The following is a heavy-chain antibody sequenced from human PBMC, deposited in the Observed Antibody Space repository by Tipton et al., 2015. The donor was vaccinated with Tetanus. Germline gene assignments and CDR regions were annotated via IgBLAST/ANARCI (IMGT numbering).Heavy chain of an antibody. Sequence: TLSLTCTVSGGSISSGGYYWSWIRQHPGKGLEWIGYIYYSGSTYYNPSLKSRVTISVDTSQNQFSLKLSSVTTADTAVYYCARWKEFEDLCCFDYWGQGTLVTVSA. V-gene: IGHV4-31*03. CDR2: IYYSGST. J-gene: IGHJ4*02. D-gene: IGHD1-1*01. CDR1: GGSISSGGYY. CDR3: ARWKEFEDLCCFDY.